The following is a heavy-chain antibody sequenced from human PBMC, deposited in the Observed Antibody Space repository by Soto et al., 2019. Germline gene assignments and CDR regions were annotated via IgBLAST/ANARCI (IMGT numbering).Heavy chain of an antibody. CDR1: GFTFSSYA. V-gene: IGHV3-30-3*01. J-gene: IGHJ4*02. CDR2: ISYDGSNK. D-gene: IGHD3-10*01. Sequence: GGSLRLSCAAPGFTFSSYAMHWVRQAPGKGLEWVAVISYDGSNKYYADSVKGRFTISRDNSKNTLYLQMNSLRAEDTAVYYCASEYYYGSGSYQGFDYWGQGTLVTVSS. CDR3: ASEYYYGSGSYQGFDY.